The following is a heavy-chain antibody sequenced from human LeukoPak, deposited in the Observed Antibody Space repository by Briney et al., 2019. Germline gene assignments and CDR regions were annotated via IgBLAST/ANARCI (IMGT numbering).Heavy chain of an antibody. CDR1: GYTFTSYD. CDR3: ARARFLEWLFSTDNWFDP. D-gene: IGHD3-3*01. CDR2: MNPNSGNT. V-gene: IGHV1-8*01. J-gene: IGHJ5*02. Sequence: ASVKVSCKASGYTFTSYDFNWVRQATGQGLEWMGWMNPNSGNTGYAQKFQGRVTMTRNTSISTAYMELSSLRSEDTAVYYCARARFLEWLFSTDNWFDPWGQGTLVTVSS.